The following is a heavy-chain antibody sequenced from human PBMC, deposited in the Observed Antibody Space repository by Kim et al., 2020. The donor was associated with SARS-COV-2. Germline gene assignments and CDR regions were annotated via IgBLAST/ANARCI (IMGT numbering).Heavy chain of an antibody. CDR3: AKDRPLYDYVWGSYRPDACDI. CDR1: GFTFDDYA. V-gene: IGHV3-43*02. CDR2: ISGDGGST. D-gene: IGHD3-16*02. Sequence: GGSLRLSCAASGFTFDDYAMHWVRQAPGKGLEWVSLISGDGGSTYYADSVKGRFTISRDNSKNSLYLQMNSLRTEDTALYYCAKDRPLYDYVWGSYRPDACDIWGQGTMVTVSS. J-gene: IGHJ3*02.